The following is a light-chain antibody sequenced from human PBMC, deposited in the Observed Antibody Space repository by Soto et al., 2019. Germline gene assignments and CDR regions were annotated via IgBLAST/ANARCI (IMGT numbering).Light chain of an antibody. V-gene: IGLV1-47*03. Sequence: QSVLTQPPSASGTPGQRVTISCSGSSSNIGSNYVYWYQQLPGTAPKLLIYRNSQRPSGVPDRFSGSKSGTSASLAISGLWSEDEADYYCAAWDDSLSGVVFGGGTKVTVL. CDR3: AAWDDSLSGVV. CDR2: RNS. CDR1: SSNIGSNY. J-gene: IGLJ2*01.